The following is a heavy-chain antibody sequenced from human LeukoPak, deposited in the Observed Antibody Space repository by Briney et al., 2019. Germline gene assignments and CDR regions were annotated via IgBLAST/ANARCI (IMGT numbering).Heavy chain of an antibody. J-gene: IGHJ4*02. CDR2: IHDSGST. D-gene: IGHD4-23*01. CDR1: GGSSSSSSYY. V-gene: IGHV4-39*01. CDR3: PRLYGSNSNNYYCDY. Sequence: PSETLSLTCSVSGGSSSSSSYYWGWIRQPPGKGLEWIGSIHDSGSTDYNPSLKSRVTISVDTSKNQFSLKLSSVTAADTAVYYCPRLYGSNSNNYYCDYWGQGTLVTVSS.